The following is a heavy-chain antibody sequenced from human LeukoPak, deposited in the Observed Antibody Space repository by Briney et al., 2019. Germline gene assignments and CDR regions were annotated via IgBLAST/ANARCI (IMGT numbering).Heavy chain of an antibody. V-gene: IGHV4-30-4*01. Sequence: PSQTLSLTCTVSGASISSGDYYWSWIRQPPGKGLEWIGYIYHSGSTYYHPSLKSRVTISIDTSRNQFSLKMGSVTAADTAVYYCARGSQTHDAFDIWGQGTMVTVSS. CDR2: IYHSGST. CDR3: ARGSQTHDAFDI. CDR1: GASISSGDYY. J-gene: IGHJ3*02.